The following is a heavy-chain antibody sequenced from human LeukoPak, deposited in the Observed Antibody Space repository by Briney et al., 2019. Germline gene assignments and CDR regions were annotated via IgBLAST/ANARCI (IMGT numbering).Heavy chain of an antibody. D-gene: IGHD6-6*01. V-gene: IGHV3-11*01. CDR3: AREHSSSWGFKFDY. J-gene: IGHJ4*02. CDR1: GFTFSNYA. Sequence: GGSLRLSCAASGFTFSNYAMSWVRQSPGKGLEWISHISYSGSTIYYADSVKGRFTISRDNAMNSLSLQINSLRAEDTAVYYCAREHSSSWGFKFDYWGQGTLVTVSS. CDR2: ISYSGSTI.